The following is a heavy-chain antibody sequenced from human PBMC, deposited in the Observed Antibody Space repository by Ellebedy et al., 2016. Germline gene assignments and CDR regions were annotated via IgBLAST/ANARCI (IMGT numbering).Heavy chain of an antibody. V-gene: IGHV4-59*06. Sequence: SETLSLTXTVSGGSISSYYWSWIRQHPGKGLEWIGYIYYSGSTYYNPSLKSRVTISVDTSKNQFSLKLSSVTAADTAVYYCAKDLAGDPGALSDWGQGTLVTVSS. D-gene: IGHD2-21*01. CDR1: GGSISSYY. J-gene: IGHJ4*02. CDR2: IYYSGST. CDR3: AKDLAGDPGALSD.